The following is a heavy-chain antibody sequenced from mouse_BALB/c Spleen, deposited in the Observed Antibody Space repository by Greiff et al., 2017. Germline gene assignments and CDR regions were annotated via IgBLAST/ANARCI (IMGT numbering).Heavy chain of an antibody. CDR1: GYTFTSYT. Sequence: QVQLKESGAELARPGASVKMSCKASGYTFTSYTMHWVKQRPGQGLEWIGYINPSSGYTNYNQKFKDKATLTADKSSSTAYMQLSSLTSEDSAVYYCARIRYDVGYAMDDWGQGTSVTVSS. J-gene: IGHJ4*01. V-gene: IGHV1-4*01. CDR3: ARIRYDVGYAMDD. CDR2: INPSSGYT. D-gene: IGHD2-14*01.